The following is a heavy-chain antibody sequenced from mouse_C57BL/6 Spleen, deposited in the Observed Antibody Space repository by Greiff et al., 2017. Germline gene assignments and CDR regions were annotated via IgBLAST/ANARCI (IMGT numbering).Heavy chain of an antibody. CDR1: GFTFSSYA. Sequence: EVKLVESGGGLVKPGGSLKLSCAASGFTFSSYAMSWVRQTPEKRLEWVATISDGGSYTYYPDNVKGRFTISRDNAKNNLYLQMSHLKSEDTAMYYCARDEGKDYAMDSWGQGTSVTVSS. CDR3: ARDEGKDYAMDS. J-gene: IGHJ4*01. CDR2: ISDGGSYT. D-gene: IGHD2-1*01. V-gene: IGHV5-4*01.